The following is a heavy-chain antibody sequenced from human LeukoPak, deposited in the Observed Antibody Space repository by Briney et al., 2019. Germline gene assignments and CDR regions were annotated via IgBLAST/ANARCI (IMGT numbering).Heavy chain of an antibody. J-gene: IGHJ3*02. CDR2: IYDSGST. Sequence: SETLSLTCGVSGGSITSRDCWSWVRQPPGKGLEWSGYIYDSGSTYYNPSLKSRITISVDTSENRFSLKLSSVTATDTAVYYCARDCSGGSCYGAFDIWGQGTMVTVSS. CDR3: ARDCSGGSCYGAFDI. D-gene: IGHD2-15*01. V-gene: IGHV4-30-4*01. CDR1: GGSITSRDC.